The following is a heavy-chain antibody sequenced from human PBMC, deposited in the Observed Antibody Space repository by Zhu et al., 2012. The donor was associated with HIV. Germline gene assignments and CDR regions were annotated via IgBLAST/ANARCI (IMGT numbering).Heavy chain of an antibody. CDR1: GYSINSDYY. D-gene: IGHD3-16*01. CDR2: VYYSGST. J-gene: IGHJ3*02. CDR3: ARHRHVAQTYYDYVWGNYVGDSFEI. V-gene: IGHV4-38-2*01. Sequence: QVQLQESGPGLVKPSETLSLTCGVSGYSINSDYYWGWIRQPPGKGLEWIGSVYYSGSTYYNPSLKSRLTISVHTSRNQFSLKLSSVTAADTAVYYCARHRHVAQTYYDYVWGNYVGDSFEIWGQGTMVTVSX.